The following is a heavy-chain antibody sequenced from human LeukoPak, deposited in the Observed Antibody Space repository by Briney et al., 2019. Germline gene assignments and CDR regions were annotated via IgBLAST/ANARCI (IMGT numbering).Heavy chain of an antibody. CDR3: ARIGYSSSSFDY. J-gene: IGHJ4*02. CDR2: IKQDGSEK. Sequence: PGGSPRLSCAASGFRFTNYWMSWVRQAPGKGLEWVANIKQDGSEKDYVDSMKGRFTISRDNAKNSVYLQVNSLRAEDTAVYYCARIGYSSSSFDYWGQGTLVTVSS. V-gene: IGHV3-7*01. D-gene: IGHD6-13*01. CDR1: GFRFTNYW.